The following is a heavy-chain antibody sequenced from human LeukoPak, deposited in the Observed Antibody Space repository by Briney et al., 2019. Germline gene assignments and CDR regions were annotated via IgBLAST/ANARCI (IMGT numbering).Heavy chain of an antibody. V-gene: IGHV1-18*01. Sequence: GSSVKVSCKASGGTFSSYAISWVRQAPGQGLEWMGWISTYNGNTKNAQKLQARVTMTTDTSTSTAYMELRSLRSDDTAVYYCARDGLRYFDWLFSSEGDYYMDVWGKGTTVTVSS. CDR1: GGTFSSYA. CDR3: ARDGLRYFDWLFSSEGDYYMDV. CDR2: ISTYNGNT. D-gene: IGHD3-9*01. J-gene: IGHJ6*03.